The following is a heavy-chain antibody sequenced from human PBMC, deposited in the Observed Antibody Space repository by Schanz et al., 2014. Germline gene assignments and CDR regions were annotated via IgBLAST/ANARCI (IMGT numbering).Heavy chain of an antibody. D-gene: IGHD3-10*01. CDR1: GFDFNSYS. CDR2: IATSSSTR. J-gene: IGHJ1*01. V-gene: IGHV3-48*02. CDR3: TSGVHGRPLQRGFQF. Sequence: EVRLVESGGGLVQPGGSLRLSCEASGFDFNSYSMNWVRQVPGKGLEWLSYIATSSSTRHYADSVKGRVTISKDNAKSAESVLMRIITDEDATEYYGTSGVHGRPLQRGFQFWGRGTLVIVSS.